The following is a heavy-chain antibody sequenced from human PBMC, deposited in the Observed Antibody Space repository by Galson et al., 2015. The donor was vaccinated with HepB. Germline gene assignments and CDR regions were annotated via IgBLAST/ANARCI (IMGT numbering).Heavy chain of an antibody. J-gene: IGHJ6*03. CDR3: ARAPAPDDYYYYYMDV. Sequence: SLRLSCAASGFAFSSYAMSWVRQAPGKGLEWVSAISGSGGSTYYADSVKGRFTISRDNSKNTLYLQMNSLRAEDTAVYYCARAPAPDDYYYYYMDVWGKGTTVTVSS. V-gene: IGHV3-23*01. CDR1: GFAFSSYA. CDR2: ISGSGGST.